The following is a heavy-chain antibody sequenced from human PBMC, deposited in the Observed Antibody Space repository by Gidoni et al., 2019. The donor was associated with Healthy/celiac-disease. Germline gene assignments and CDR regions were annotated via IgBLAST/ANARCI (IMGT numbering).Heavy chain of an antibody. CDR2: INHSGST. J-gene: IGHJ6*02. CDR1: GGSFSGYY. D-gene: IGHD3-10*01. CDR3: ARLANRRDTMVRGVRAYYYYGMDV. Sequence: QVQLQQWGAGLLKPSETLSLTCAVYGGSFSGYYWSWIRQPPGKGLEWIGEINHSGSTNYNPSLKSRVTISVDTSKNQFSLKLSSVTAADTAVYYCARLANRRDTMVRGVRAYYYYGMDVWGQGTTVTVSS. V-gene: IGHV4-34*01.